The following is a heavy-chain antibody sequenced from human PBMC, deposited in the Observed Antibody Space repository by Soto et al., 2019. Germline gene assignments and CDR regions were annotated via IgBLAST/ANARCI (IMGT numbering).Heavy chain of an antibody. D-gene: IGHD3-16*02. J-gene: IGHJ6*02. CDR3: ARTRGYDYVWGSYRQVYGMDV. CDR1: GGSFSGYC. V-gene: IGHV4-34*01. Sequence: SETLSLTCAVYGGSFSGYCWSWIRQPPGKGLEWIGEINHSGSTNYNPSLKSRVTISVDTSKNQFSLKLSSVTAADTAVYYCARTRGYDYVWGSYRQVYGMDVWGQGTTVTVSS. CDR2: INHSGST.